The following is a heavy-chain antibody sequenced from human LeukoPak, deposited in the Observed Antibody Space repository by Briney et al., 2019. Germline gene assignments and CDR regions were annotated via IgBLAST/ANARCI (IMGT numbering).Heavy chain of an antibody. Sequence: GGSLRLSCAASGFTFSSYGMHWVRQAPGKGLEWVAFIRYDGSNKYYANSVKGRFTISRDNSKNTLYLQMNSLRAEDTAVYYCANYLPLRSHCSSTSCHTAFDIWGQGTMVTVSS. V-gene: IGHV3-30*02. J-gene: IGHJ3*02. D-gene: IGHD2-2*02. CDR2: IRYDGSNK. CDR3: ANYLPLRSHCSSTSCHTAFDI. CDR1: GFTFSSYG.